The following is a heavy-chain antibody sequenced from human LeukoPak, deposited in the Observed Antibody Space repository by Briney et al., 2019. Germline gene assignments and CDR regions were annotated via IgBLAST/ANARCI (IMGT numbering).Heavy chain of an antibody. CDR1: GFIFSSYA. CDR3: AKCYDFSGSDWFDP. Sequence: GGSLRLSCAASGFIFSSYAMSWVRQAPGKGLEWVSTISGSGGSTYYADSVKGRFTISRDNSKNTVYLQMNSLRVEDTAVHYCAKCYDFSGSDWFDPWGQGTLVTVSS. CDR2: ISGSGGST. V-gene: IGHV3-23*01. J-gene: IGHJ5*02. D-gene: IGHD3-3*01.